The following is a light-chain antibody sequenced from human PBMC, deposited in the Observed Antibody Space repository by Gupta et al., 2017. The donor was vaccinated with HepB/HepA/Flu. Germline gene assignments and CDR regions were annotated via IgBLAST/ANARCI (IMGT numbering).Light chain of an antibody. CDR2: KTS. CDR1: QSVSSW. J-gene: IGKJ2*01. CDR3: QQYHSYPYT. V-gene: IGKV1-5*03. Sequence: DIQLPQSPSTLSASVGDRVTITCRASQSVSSWLAWYQQKPGKAPNLLIYKTSSLQSGVPSRFSGSGSGTEFTRTIRSMQPDDFATDYCQQYHSYPYTFGKGTKLEI.